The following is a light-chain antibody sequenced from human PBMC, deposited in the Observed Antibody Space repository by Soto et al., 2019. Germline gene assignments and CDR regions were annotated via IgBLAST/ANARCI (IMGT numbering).Light chain of an antibody. V-gene: IGKV1-39*01. CDR2: AAS. CDR3: QQTYTTRVYT. J-gene: IGKJ2*01. CDR1: QSISIN. Sequence: DILLTQSPTSLSASVGDTVTITCRASQSISINLNWYQHRPGEAPKVLIYAASTLATGAPSRFSGSGVGTDFTLTISSLQREDFATYYCQQTYTTRVYTFGQGTKLEFK.